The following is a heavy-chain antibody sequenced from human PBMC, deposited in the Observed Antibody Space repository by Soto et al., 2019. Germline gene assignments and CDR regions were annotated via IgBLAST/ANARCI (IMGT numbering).Heavy chain of an antibody. CDR3: ARRYGDQFDY. V-gene: IGHV4-59*01. CDR2: IYYSGST. CDR1: GGSISSYY. J-gene: IGHJ4*02. Sequence: QVQLQESGPGLVKPSETLSLTCTVSGGSISSYYWSWIRQPPGKGLEWIGYIYYSGSTNYNPSLNSRVPIPVDTSKNQFSLKLSSVTAADTAVYYCARRYGDQFDYWGQGTLVTVSS. D-gene: IGHD4-17*01.